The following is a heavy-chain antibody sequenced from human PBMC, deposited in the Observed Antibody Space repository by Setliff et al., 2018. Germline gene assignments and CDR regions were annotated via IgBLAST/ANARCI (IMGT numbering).Heavy chain of an antibody. CDR1: GGTFSSYA. CDR3: AIPSSGNFYFDY. D-gene: IGHD1-26*01. Sequence: GASVKVSCKASGGTFSSYAITWVRQAPGQGLEWMGGIIPIFGTAKYAQKFQGRVTITADQSTRTAYMELSSLRSEDTAVYYCAIPSSGNFYFDYWGQGTQVTVSS. CDR2: IIPIFGTA. V-gene: IGHV1-69*13. J-gene: IGHJ4*02.